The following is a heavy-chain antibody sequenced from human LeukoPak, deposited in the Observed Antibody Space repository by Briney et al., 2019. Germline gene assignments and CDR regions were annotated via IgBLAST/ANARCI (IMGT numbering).Heavy chain of an antibody. V-gene: IGHV4-39*01. CDR3: VRSVGMSGTNAFDI. CDR1: GGSITSDGHY. CDR2: IYYSGST. Sequence: SETLSLTCNVSGGSITSDGHYWDWIRQPPGKGLEWIGTIYYSGSTYYNPSLKSRVTMSVDTSKTQFSLKLNSVTATDTAIYYCVRSVGMSGTNAFDIWGQGTMVTVSS. D-gene: IGHD1-1*01. J-gene: IGHJ3*02.